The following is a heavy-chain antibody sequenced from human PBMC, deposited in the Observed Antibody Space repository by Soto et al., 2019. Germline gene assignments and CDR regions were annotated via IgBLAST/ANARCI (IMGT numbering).Heavy chain of an antibody. J-gene: IGHJ4*02. CDR3: XXXXXXXXPFTWELPDH. CDR2: ITPFNGDV. Sequence: QMQLVQSGAEVKKTGSSVTVSCKALGNTFTYRYLHWVRQAPGQALEWMGWITPFNGDVHYAQKFQERVTITRDTSINTAYXXXXXXXXXXXXXXXXXXXXXXXXPFTWELPDHWGQGTRVTVSS. D-gene: IGHD1-26*01. V-gene: IGHV1-45*02. CDR1: GNTFTYRY.